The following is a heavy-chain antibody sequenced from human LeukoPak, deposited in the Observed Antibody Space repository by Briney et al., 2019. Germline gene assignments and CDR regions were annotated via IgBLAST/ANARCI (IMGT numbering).Heavy chain of an antibody. CDR3: ARDRWGLY. D-gene: IGHD7-27*01. Sequence: GGSLRLSCAASGFTFSSYSMHWVRQAPGKGLEWVSYISNSGSTIYYADSVKGRFTISRDNAKNSLYLQMNSLRAEDTAVYYCARDRWGLYWGQGTLVTVSS. CDR1: GFTFSSYS. V-gene: IGHV3-48*04. J-gene: IGHJ4*02. CDR2: ISNSGSTI.